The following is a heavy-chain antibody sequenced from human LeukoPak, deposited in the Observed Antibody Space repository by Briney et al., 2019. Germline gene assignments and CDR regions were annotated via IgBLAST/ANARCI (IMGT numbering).Heavy chain of an antibody. D-gene: IGHD1-26*01. CDR2: VSNGGSST. CDR1: GFTFSSYA. J-gene: IGHJ4*02. Sequence: GGSLRLSCAASGFTFSSYAMSWVRQAPGKGLEWVSAVSNGGSSTYYADFVKGRFTISRDNSKNTLFLQMNSLRAEDTAVYYCARGGVGATARTPFDYWGQGTLVTVSS. CDR3: ARGGVGATARTPFDY. V-gene: IGHV3-23*01.